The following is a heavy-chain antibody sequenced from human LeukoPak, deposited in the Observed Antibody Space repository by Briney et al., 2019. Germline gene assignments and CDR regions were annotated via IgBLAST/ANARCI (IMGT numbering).Heavy chain of an antibody. Sequence: PGGSLRLSCAASGFTFSSYSMSWVRQAPGKGLEWVSAISGSGYDTYHADSVKGRFTISRDSAKNTLYLQMNGLRAEDTAVYHCAKSRAVADACDIWGHGTMVTVSS. J-gene: IGHJ3*02. D-gene: IGHD6-19*01. CDR3: AKSRAVADACDI. CDR1: GFTFSSYS. CDR2: ISGSGYDT. V-gene: IGHV3-23*01.